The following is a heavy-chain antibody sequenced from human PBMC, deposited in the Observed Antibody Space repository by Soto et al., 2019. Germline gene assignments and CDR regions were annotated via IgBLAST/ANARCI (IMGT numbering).Heavy chain of an antibody. D-gene: IGHD3-10*01. Sequence: QVQLVESGGGVVQPGRSLRLSCAASGFTFSNYGMHWVRQAPGNGLEWVAVIRFDGSNQQYRDSVKGRFTISRDNAKNTMYLEMNSLRAEDTAMYYCARVSISHFDYWGQGTLVTVSS. CDR1: GFTFSNYG. J-gene: IGHJ4*02. V-gene: IGHV3-33*01. CDR3: ARVSISHFDY. CDR2: IRFDGSNQ.